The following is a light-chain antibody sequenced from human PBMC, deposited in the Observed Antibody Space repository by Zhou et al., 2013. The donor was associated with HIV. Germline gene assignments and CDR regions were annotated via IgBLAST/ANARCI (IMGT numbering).Light chain of an antibody. J-gene: IGKJ2*01. V-gene: IGKV3-11*01. CDR3: QQYGNSPPST. Sequence: EVVLTQSPATLSLSPGERATLSCRASQSVRSYLAWYQQKPGQAPRLLIHDASNRATGVPARFSGSGSGTDYTLTISSLEPEDFAFYYCQQYGNSPPSTFGQGTNLEIK. CDR1: QSVRSY. CDR2: DAS.